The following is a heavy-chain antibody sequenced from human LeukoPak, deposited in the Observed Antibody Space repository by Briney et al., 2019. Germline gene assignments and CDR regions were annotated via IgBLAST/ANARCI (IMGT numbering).Heavy chain of an antibody. CDR1: GYTLTELS. J-gene: IGHJ3*02. Sequence: ASVKVSYKVSGYTLTELSMHWVRQAPGKGLEWMGGFDPEDGETIYAQKFQGRVTMTEDTSTDTAYMELSSLRSEDTAVYYCATDTGGSFTWAFDIWGQGTMVTVSS. V-gene: IGHV1-24*01. CDR3: ATDTGGSFTWAFDI. D-gene: IGHD1-26*01. CDR2: FDPEDGET.